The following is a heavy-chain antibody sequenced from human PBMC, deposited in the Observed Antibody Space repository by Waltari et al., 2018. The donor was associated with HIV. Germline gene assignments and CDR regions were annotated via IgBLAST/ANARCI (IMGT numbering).Heavy chain of an antibody. CDR2: IYSTGST. D-gene: IGHD6-19*01. CDR1: GGSIRGDY. CDR3: AKESWAHSSGWQFDY. Sequence: QVHLQESGPGLVKASETLSLTCSVPGGSIRGDYWSWIRQPPGKGLEWIGYIYSTGSTNYNPSLKSRITMSLSPSKTQFSLKVKSVTSADTGVYYCAKESWAHSSGWQFDYWGPGILVTVSS. J-gene: IGHJ4*02. V-gene: IGHV4-59*01.